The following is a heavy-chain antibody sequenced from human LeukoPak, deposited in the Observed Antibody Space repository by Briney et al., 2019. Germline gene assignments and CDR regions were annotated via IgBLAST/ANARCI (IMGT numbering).Heavy chain of an antibody. CDR2: ISYSSSTV. D-gene: IGHD5-24*01. V-gene: IGHV3-48*02. J-gene: IGHJ4*02. Sequence: PGGSLRLSCAASGFTFESYAMDWVRQAPGKGLEWVSYISYSSSTVYYADSVKGRFTISRDNAKNSLYLHMNSLRDEDTSIYYCARDDLRGKWLQLRRTFDSWGQGTLVTVSS. CDR3: ARDDLRGKWLQLRRTFDS. CDR1: GFTFESYA.